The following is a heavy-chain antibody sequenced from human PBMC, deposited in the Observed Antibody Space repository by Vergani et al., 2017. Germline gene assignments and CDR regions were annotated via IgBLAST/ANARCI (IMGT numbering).Heavy chain of an antibody. CDR3: ARGIAALPFDY. CDR2: ISYDGSNK. CDR1: GFTFSSYA. Sequence: VQLLESGGGLVQPGGSLRLSCAASGFTFSSYAMSWVRQAPGKGLEWVAVISYDGSNKYYADSVKGRFTISRDNSKNTLYLQMNSLRAEDTAVYYCARGIAALPFDYWGQGTLVTVSS. V-gene: IGHV3-30*03. J-gene: IGHJ4*02. D-gene: IGHD6-13*01.